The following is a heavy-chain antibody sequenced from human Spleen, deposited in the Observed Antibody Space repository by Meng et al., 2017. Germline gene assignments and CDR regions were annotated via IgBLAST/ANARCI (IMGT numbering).Heavy chain of an antibody. CDR3: ARGLAYTGSINFDY. CDR1: GFTFNNYA. Sequence: GESLKISCAASGFTFNNYAIHWVRQAPGKGLEWVAVISYDGSNKYYADSVEGRFTSSRDNFKNTLYLQMNSLRAEDTAMYYCARGLAYTGSINFDYWGQGTLVTVSS. D-gene: IGHD1-26*01. CDR2: ISYDGSNK. J-gene: IGHJ4*02. V-gene: IGHV3-30*04.